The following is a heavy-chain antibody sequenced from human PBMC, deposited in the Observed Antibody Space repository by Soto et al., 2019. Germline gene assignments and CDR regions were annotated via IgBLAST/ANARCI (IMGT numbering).Heavy chain of an antibody. V-gene: IGHV3-74*01. D-gene: IGHD5-18*01. CDR3: ARVGRDGYSLFDY. CDR1: GFTFSNHW. J-gene: IGHJ4*02. Sequence: GGSLRLSCAASGFTFSNHWMHWVRQAPGKGLVWVSRINGDGSSTTYADSVRGRFTISRDNAKNTLYLQMNSLRVEDTAEYYCARVGRDGYSLFDYWGQGTQVTVSS. CDR2: INGDGSST.